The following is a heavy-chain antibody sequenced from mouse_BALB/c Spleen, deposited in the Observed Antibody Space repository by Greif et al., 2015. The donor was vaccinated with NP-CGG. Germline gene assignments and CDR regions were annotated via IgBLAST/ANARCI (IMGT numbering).Heavy chain of an antibody. Sequence: VQLQQSGPELVKPGASVKISCKASGYTFTDYYINWVKQKPGQGLEWIGWIYPGSGNTKYNEKFKGKATLTVDTSSRTAYMQFSSLTSEDTAVYFCARRTGTEAMDYWGQGTSVTVSS. CDR1: GYTFTDYY. J-gene: IGHJ4*01. V-gene: IGHV1-84*02. CDR2: IYPGSGNT. CDR3: ARRTGTEAMDY. D-gene: IGHD4-1*01.